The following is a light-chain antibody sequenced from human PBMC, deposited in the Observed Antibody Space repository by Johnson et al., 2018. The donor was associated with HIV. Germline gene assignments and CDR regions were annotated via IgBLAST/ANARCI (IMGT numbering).Light chain of an antibody. Sequence: HSVLTQPPSVSAAPGQKVTISCSGSSSNIGNNYVSWYQQLPGTAPKLLIYENNKRPSGIPDRFSGSKSGTSATLGITGLQTGDEADYYCGTWDSSLSAYVVGTGTKGTVL. CDR2: ENN. CDR3: GTWDSSLSAYV. V-gene: IGLV1-51*02. CDR1: SSNIGNNY. J-gene: IGLJ1*01.